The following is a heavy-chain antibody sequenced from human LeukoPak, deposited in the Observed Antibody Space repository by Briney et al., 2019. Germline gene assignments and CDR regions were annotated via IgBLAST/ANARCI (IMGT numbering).Heavy chain of an antibody. CDR1: GGPMSPFY. Sequence: SETLSLTCTVSGGPMSPFYWSWIRQSPGKGLEWIGSIYYSGGTNYNPSLKSRVTISVDTSKNQFSLELSSVSAADTAVYYCAVNSTKHTFDIWDQGTMVTVSS. D-gene: IGHD1-1*01. J-gene: IGHJ3*02. CDR2: IYYSGGT. V-gene: IGHV4-59*08. CDR3: AVNSTKHTFDI.